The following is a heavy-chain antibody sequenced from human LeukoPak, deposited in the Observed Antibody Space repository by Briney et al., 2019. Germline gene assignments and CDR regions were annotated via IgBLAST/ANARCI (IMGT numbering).Heavy chain of an antibody. CDR3: ARGRNYYDSSGYSGWFDP. D-gene: IGHD3-22*01. CDR2: INHSGST. J-gene: IGHJ5*02. V-gene: IGHV4-34*01. CDR1: GGSFSGYY. Sequence: SETLSLTCAVYGGSFSGYYWSWIRQPPGKGLEWIGEINHSGSTNYNPSLKSRVTISVDTSKNQFSLKLSSVTAADTAVYYCARGRNYYDSSGYSGWFDPWGQGTLATVSS.